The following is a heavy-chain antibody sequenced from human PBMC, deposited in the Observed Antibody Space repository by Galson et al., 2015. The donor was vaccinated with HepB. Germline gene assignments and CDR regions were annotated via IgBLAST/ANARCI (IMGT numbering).Heavy chain of an antibody. CDR2: ISGSGGST. D-gene: IGHD2/OR15-2a*01. J-gene: IGHJ6*03. CDR1: GFTFSSYA. CDR3: AKGVLLTGYYYMDV. V-gene: IGHV3-23*01. Sequence: SLRLSCAASGFTFSSYAMSWVRQAPGKGLEWVSAISGSGGSTYYADSVKGRFTISRDNSKNTLYLQMNSLRAEDTAVYYCAKGVLLTGYYYMDVWGKGTTVTVSS.